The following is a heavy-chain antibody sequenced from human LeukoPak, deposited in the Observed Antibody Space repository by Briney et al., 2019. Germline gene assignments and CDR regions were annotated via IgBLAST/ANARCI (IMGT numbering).Heavy chain of an antibody. J-gene: IGHJ5*02. CDR2: INTNTRNP. D-gene: IGHD3-9*01. CDR1: GYTFTSYA. V-gene: IGHV7-4-1*01. Sequence: ASVKVSCKASGYTFTSYAMNWVRQAPGQGLEWMVWINTNTRNPTYAQGFTGRFVFSLDTSVSTAYLQICSLKAEDTAVYYCARDLRDYDILTGREYDWFDPWGQGTLVTVSS. CDR3: ARDLRDYDILTGREYDWFDP.